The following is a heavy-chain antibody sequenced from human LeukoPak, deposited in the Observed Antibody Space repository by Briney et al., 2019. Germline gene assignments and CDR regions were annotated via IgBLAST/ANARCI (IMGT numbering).Heavy chain of an antibody. CDR1: GGSISSNY. CDR2: IYYSGSA. V-gene: IGHV4-59*01. Sequence: SETLSLTCTVSGGSISSNYRSWIRQPPGKVLEWIGYIYYSGSANYNPSLESRVTISVDTSKNQFSLKLSSVTAADTAVYYCGREPSGMAPDYSGQGTLVTVSS. CDR3: GREPSGMAPDY. D-gene: IGHD1-26*01. J-gene: IGHJ4*02.